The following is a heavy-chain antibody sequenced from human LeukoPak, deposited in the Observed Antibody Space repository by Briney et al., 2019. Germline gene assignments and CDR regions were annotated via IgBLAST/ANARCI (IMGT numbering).Heavy chain of an antibody. CDR3: AKRGFGGSGWYGGYYFDY. D-gene: IGHD6-19*01. CDR2: ISYDGSNK. V-gene: IGHV3-30*18. CDR1: GFTFSSYG. Sequence: GRSLRLSCAASGFTFSSYGMHWVRQAPGKGLEWVAVISYDGSNKYYADSVKGRFTISRDNSKNTLYLQMNSLRAEDTAVYYCAKRGFGGSGWYGGYYFDYWGQGTLVTVSS. J-gene: IGHJ4*02.